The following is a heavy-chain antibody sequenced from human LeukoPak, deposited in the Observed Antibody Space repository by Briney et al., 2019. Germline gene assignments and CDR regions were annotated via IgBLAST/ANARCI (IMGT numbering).Heavy chain of an antibody. J-gene: IGHJ6*02. V-gene: IGHV3-11*01. CDR1: GFTFSVYY. CDR2: ISSSGSTI. CDR3: ARDLSRRSGWSLNYYYYYGMDV. D-gene: IGHD6-19*01. Sequence: KPGGSLRLSCAASGFTFSVYYMSWIRQAPGKGLEWVSYISSSGSTIYYADSVKGRFTISRDNAKNSLYLQMNSLRAEDTAVYYCARDLSRRSGWSLNYYYYYGMDVWGQGTTVTVSS.